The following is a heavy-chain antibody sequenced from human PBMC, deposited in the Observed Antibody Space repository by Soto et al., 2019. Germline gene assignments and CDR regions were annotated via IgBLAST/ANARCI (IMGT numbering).Heavy chain of an antibody. CDR3: ARHPPTNSWPAALDY. CDR2: LYVGGTT. CDR1: GFSVSSTY. Sequence: EVQLVETGGGLIQPGGSLTLSCAASGFSVSSTYMSWVRQAPGKGLQWVSVLYVGGTTYYANSVKGRFTISRDNFRNTLYLHLDSLTTEDTAVYYCARHPPTNSWPAALDYWGQGALVTVSS. V-gene: IGHV3-53*02. J-gene: IGHJ4*02. D-gene: IGHD2-15*01.